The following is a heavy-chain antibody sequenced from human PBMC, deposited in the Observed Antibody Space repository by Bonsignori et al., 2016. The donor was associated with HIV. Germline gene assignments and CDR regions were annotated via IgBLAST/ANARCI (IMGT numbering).Heavy chain of an antibody. Sequence: RQAPGKGLEWIGSIYHSGSTYYNPSLKSRVTISVDTSKNQFSLKLSSVTAADTAVYYCARARVIVGATGEAFDIWGQGTMGTVSS. J-gene: IGHJ3*02. CDR2: IYHSGST. V-gene: IGHV4-38-2*02. D-gene: IGHD1-26*01. CDR3: ARARVIVGATGEAFDI.